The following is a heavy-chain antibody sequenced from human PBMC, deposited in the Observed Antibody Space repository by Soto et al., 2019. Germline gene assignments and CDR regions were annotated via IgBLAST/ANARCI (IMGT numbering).Heavy chain of an antibody. V-gene: IGHV4-4*09. D-gene: IGHD3-10*01. Sequence: QVQLQESGPGLVKPSETLSLTCAVSGGSLTGQHWSWIRQPPGKGLEWIGQIVNSGIARYNPSLQSRVAISIDTSKNRFALGLSSVTAADTAVDYCASYIDGNGGRGSWGQGHLVTVSS. CDR1: GGSLTGQH. J-gene: IGHJ4*02. CDR2: IVNSGIA. CDR3: ASYIDGNGGRGS.